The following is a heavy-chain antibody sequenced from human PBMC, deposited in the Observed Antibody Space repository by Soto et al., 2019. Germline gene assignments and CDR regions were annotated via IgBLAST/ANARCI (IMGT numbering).Heavy chain of an antibody. CDR3: ARGVVTVTWIMDY. J-gene: IGHJ4*02. CDR1: GFTFSSYG. Sequence: QVQLVESGGGVVQPGRSLRLSCAASGFTFSSYGMHWVRQAPGKGLEWVAVIWYDGSNKYYADSVKGRFTISRDNSNNTRYLQMTGLRAEDTAVYYWARGVVTVTWIMDYWGQGTRVTVS. V-gene: IGHV3-33*01. D-gene: IGHD2-21*02. CDR2: IWYDGSNK.